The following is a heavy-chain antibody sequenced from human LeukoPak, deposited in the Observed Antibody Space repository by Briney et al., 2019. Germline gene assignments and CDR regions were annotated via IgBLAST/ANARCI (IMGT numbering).Heavy chain of an antibody. CDR2: IYSGGST. V-gene: IGHV3-53*01. D-gene: IGHD4-23*01. J-gene: IGHJ4*02. CDR1: GFTFSSYG. CDR3: ARDDYGGV. Sequence: GRSLRLSCAASGFTFSSYGMHWVRQAPGKGLEWVSVIYSGGSTYYADSVKGRFTISRDNSKNTLYLQMNSLRAEDTAVYYCARDDYGGVWGQGTLVTVSS.